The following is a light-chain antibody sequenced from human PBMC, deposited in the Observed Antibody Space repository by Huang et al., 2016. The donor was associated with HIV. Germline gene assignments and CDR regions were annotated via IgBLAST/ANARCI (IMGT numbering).Light chain of an antibody. CDR1: QSIGTN. CDR3: QHYSKWPPLT. CDR2: GAS. J-gene: IGKJ4*01. V-gene: IGKV3-15*01. Sequence: IILTQSPATLSVSPGEGATLSCRASQSIGTNLAWYQQGPGQAPRLLVYGASTRATGVPVRFSGSGFGTQVNLTLSSLQSEDFATYYCQHYSKWPPLTFGGGTKVDI.